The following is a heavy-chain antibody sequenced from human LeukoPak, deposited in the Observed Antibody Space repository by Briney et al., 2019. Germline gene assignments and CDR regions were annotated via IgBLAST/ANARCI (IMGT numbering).Heavy chain of an antibody. Sequence: GGSLRLSCAASGFTFSSYSMNWVRQAPGKGLEWVSYISSSSTIYYADSVKGRFTISRDNAKNSLYLQMNSLRAEDTAVYYCARVGERSLWFGDRPSDAFDIWGQGTMVTVSS. CDR1: GFTFSSYS. D-gene: IGHD3-10*01. V-gene: IGHV3-48*01. CDR3: ARVGERSLWFGDRPSDAFDI. CDR2: ISSSSTI. J-gene: IGHJ3*02.